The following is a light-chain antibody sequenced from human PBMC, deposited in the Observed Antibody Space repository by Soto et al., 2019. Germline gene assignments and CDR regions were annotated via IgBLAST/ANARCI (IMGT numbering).Light chain of an antibody. CDR2: GAS. CDR3: QQYYNWPRT. CDR1: QSVSSN. V-gene: IGKV3-15*01. Sequence: MSQSPATLPVVHGERATLSCRASQSVSSNLSWYQHKPGQAPRLLTYGASTRATGIPARFSGSGSGTEFTLTISSLQPEDFAVYYCQQYYNWPRTFGQGTKVDIK. J-gene: IGKJ1*01.